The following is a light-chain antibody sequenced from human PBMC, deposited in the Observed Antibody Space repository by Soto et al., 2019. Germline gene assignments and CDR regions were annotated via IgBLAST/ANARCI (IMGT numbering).Light chain of an antibody. V-gene: IGKV1-5*03. J-gene: IGKJ2*01. CDR2: KAS. Sequence: DIQMTQSPSTLSASVGDRVTITCRASQTISNWLAWYQQRPGKAPNLLIYKASSLESGVSSRFSGSGSGTEFTLTMSSLQPDDFATYYCQHYNSYPYTFGQGTKLEIK. CDR3: QHYNSYPYT. CDR1: QTISNW.